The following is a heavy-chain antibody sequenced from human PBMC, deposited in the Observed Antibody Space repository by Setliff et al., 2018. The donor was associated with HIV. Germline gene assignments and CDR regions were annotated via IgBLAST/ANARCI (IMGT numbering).Heavy chain of an antibody. J-gene: IGHJ2*01. CDR3: ARDWVTRSNYYGSGSPWYFDF. CDR1: GAPISGGSNY. CDR2: VYASAYS. Sequence: PSETLSLTCTVSGAPISGGSNYWSWIRQPAGKGLEWIGRVYASAYSNYNPSLKSRVTMSVDTSQNQFSLKLRSVNAADTAVYYCARDWVTRSNYYGSGSPWYFDFWGRGILVTVSS. V-gene: IGHV4-61*02. D-gene: IGHD3-10*01.